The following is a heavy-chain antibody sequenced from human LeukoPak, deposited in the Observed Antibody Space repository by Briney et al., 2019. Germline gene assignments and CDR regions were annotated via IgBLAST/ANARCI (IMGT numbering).Heavy chain of an antibody. D-gene: IGHD3-22*01. Sequence: GGSLRLSCVASGFTFSGYWMSWVRQAPGKGLEWVANINEDGSVKHYVDSVKGRFTISRDNAKNSVFVQMNSLRDEETALYYCATSDDSSGSDWGQGTLVTVSS. CDR1: GFTFSGYW. CDR2: INEDGSVK. CDR3: ATSDDSSGSD. V-gene: IGHV3-7*01. J-gene: IGHJ4*02.